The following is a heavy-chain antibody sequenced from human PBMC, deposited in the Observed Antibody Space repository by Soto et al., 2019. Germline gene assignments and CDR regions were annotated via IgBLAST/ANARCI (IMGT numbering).Heavy chain of an antibody. V-gene: IGHV1-8*01. Sequence: QVQLVQSGAEVREPGASVKVSCKASGYSFTSLDINWVRQTTGQGLEWMGWMQPSSGRTGYAQKSKGRATMTRDTSKNTPYMELSSLTPDDTAFYYCARGVTAGVDYWGQGTWSPSPQ. CDR2: MQPSSGRT. D-gene: IGHD1-26*01. CDR1: GYSFTSLD. CDR3: ARGVTAGVDY. J-gene: IGHJ4*02.